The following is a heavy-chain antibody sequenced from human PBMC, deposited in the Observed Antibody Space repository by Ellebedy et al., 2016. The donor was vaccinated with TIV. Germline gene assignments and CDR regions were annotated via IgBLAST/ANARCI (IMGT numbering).Heavy chain of an antibody. CDR2: INHSGST. J-gene: IGHJ4*02. Sequence: SETLSLTXAVYGGSFSGYYWSWIRQPPGKGLEWIGEINHSGSTNYNPSLKSRVTISVDTSKNQFSLKLSSVTAADTAVYYCARGRSGSYVNFDYWGQGTLVTVSS. CDR1: GGSFSGYY. CDR3: ARGRSGSYVNFDY. D-gene: IGHD1-26*01. V-gene: IGHV4-34*01.